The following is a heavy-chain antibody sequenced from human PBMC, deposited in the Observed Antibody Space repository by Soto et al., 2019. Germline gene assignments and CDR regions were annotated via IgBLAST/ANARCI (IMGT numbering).Heavy chain of an antibody. V-gene: IGHV4-34*01. J-gene: IGHJ4*02. D-gene: IGHD1-1*01. CDR3: ARGSGIVALPGELEDVKYDY. Sequence: QVQLQQWGAGLVKPSETLSLSCAVYGQSFSGHSWAWIRQPPGKGLEWIGEINESGSTYYNPSLKSRVNISTDTSKTQSPLKLSSVSAADTAAYFCARGSGIVALPGELEDVKYDYWGQGTLVNVSS. CDR2: INESGST. CDR1: GQSFSGHS.